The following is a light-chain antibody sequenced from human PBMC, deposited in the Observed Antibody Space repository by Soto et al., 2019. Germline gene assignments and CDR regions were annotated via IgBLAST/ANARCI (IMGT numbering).Light chain of an antibody. J-gene: IGLJ2*01. V-gene: IGLV2-23*01. Sequence: QSALTQPASVSGSPGQSITISCTGTSSDVGSYNLVSWYQQRPGKAPKLMIYEGSKRPSGVSNRFSGSKSGNTASLTISGLQAEDEADYYCCSYAGSSSVVFCGGTKLTVL. CDR3: CSYAGSSSVV. CDR2: EGS. CDR1: SSDVGSYNL.